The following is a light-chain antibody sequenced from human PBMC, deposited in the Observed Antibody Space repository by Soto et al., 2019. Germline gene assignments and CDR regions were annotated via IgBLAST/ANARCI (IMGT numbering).Light chain of an antibody. V-gene: IGKV3-20*01. Sequence: EIVLTQSPGTLSLSPGERATLSWSASQSVSSSYLAWYQQKPGQAPRLLIYGASSRATGIPNRFSGSGSGTDFTLTISRLEPEDFAVYYCQQYGNSPQTFGQGTKVDIK. CDR3: QQYGNSPQT. CDR2: GAS. CDR1: QSVSSSY. J-gene: IGKJ1*01.